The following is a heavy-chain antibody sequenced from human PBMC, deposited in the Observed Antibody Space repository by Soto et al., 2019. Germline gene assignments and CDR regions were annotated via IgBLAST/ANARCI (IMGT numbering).Heavy chain of an antibody. CDR2: ITGSGDST. Sequence: EVELLESGGGSVQPGGSLRLSCAASGFTFSSYAMSWVRQAPGRGLEWVSKITGSGDSTYYVDSVKGRFTSSRDNSKNTVFLQINSLGAEETAVYYCVTGKPLGDWGQGTLVTVSS. J-gene: IGHJ4*02. V-gene: IGHV3-23*01. CDR3: VTGKPLGD. D-gene: IGHD1-1*01. CDR1: GFTFSSYA.